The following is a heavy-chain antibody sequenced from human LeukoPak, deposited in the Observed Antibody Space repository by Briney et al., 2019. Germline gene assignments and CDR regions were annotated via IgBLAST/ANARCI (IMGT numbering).Heavy chain of an antibody. Sequence: GGSLRLSCAASGFSFISCGMHWVRQAPGKGLEWVGVISDDGRNKKYADSVKGRFTISRDNSKDTLYLQMNSLRDEDTAVYYSAKRPWDYDYYVIYFDFWCHGTLVTVSS. CDR1: GFSFISCG. D-gene: IGHD3-3*01. CDR3: AKRPWDYDYYVIYFDF. J-gene: IGHJ4*01. V-gene: IGHV3-30*18. CDR2: ISDDGRNK.